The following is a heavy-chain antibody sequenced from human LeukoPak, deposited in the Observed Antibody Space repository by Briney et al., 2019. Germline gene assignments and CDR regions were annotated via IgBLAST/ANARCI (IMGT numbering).Heavy chain of an antibody. CDR2: ISSSGSTI. CDR3: ASMRSYGSGSYYTS. D-gene: IGHD3-10*01. J-gene: IGHJ4*02. V-gene: IGHV3-11*04. CDR1: GFTFSDYY. Sequence: GGSLRLSCAASGFTFSDYYMSWIRQAPGKGLEWVSYISSSGSTIYYADSVKGRFTISRDNAKNSLYLQMNSLRAEDTAVYYCASMRSYGSGSYYTSWGQGTLVTVSS.